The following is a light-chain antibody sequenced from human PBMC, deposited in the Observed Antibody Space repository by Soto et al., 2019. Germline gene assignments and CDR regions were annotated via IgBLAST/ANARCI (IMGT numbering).Light chain of an antibody. CDR3: CSYAGSYTYV. V-gene: IGLV2-11*01. CDR1: SSDVGGYNY. J-gene: IGLJ1*01. Sequence: QSALTQPRSVSGSPGQSVTISCTGTSSDVGGYNYVSWYQQHPGKAPKLMIYGVSKRPSGVSDRFSGSQSGNTASLTISGLQAEDEADYYCCSYAGSYTYVFGTGTKVTVL. CDR2: GVS.